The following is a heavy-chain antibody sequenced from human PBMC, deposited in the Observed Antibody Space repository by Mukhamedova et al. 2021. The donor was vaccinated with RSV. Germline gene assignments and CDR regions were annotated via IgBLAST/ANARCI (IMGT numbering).Heavy chain of an antibody. V-gene: IGHV3-30-3*01. Sequence: GKGPEWVARISHDATEEHYADSVKGRFTISRDNSKNMLYLQMNSLSAEDMAVYYCTRNMYSRNYFLMGGQGSLVTVSS. CDR3: TRNMYSRNYFLM. CDR2: ISHDATEE. J-gene: IGHJ4*02. D-gene: IGHD2-8*01.